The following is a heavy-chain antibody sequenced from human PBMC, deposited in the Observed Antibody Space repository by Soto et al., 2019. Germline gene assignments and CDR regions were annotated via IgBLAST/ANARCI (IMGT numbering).Heavy chain of an antibody. CDR3: ARVRGPIAAPGRDFYYSYMDV. CDR1: GYTFTTYY. J-gene: IGHJ6*03. CDR2: INPNDGNT. V-gene: IGHV1-46*01. D-gene: IGHD6-13*01. Sequence: ASVKVSCKASGYTFTTYYIHWVRQAPGQGLEWMGIINPNDGNTKYAQNLQGRFTMTPDTSTSTAYMELSSLRAEDTALYYCARVRGPIAAPGRDFYYSYMDVWGKGTTVTVSS.